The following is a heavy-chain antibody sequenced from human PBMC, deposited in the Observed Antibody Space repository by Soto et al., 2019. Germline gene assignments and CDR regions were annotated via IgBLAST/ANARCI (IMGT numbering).Heavy chain of an antibody. CDR3: AREYMRVGATKHDAFDI. D-gene: IGHD1-26*01. J-gene: IGHJ3*02. Sequence: QVQLVESGGGLVKPGGSLRLSCAASGFTFSDYYMSWIRQAPGKGLEWVSYISSSGSTIYYADSVKGRFTISRENAKNSLYMQMNSLRAEDSAVYYCAREYMRVGATKHDAFDIWGQGPMVTVSS. CDR2: ISSSGSTI. CDR1: GFTFSDYY. V-gene: IGHV3-11*01.